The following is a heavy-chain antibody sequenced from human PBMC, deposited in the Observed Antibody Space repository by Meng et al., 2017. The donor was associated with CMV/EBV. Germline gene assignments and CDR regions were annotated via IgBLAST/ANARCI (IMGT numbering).Heavy chain of an antibody. D-gene: IGHD3-10*01. V-gene: IGHV3-21*01. CDR2: ISSSSSYI. Sequence: ETLSLTCAASGFTFSSYSMNWVRQAPGKGLEWVSSISSSSSYIYYADSVKGRFTISRDNAKNSLYLQMNSLRAEDTAVYYCASDRGFGDLDSWGQGTLVTVSS. CDR1: GFTFSSYS. CDR3: ASDRGFGDLDS. J-gene: IGHJ4*02.